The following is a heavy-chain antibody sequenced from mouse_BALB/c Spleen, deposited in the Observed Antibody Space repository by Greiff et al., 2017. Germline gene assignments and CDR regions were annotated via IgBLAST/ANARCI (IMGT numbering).Heavy chain of an antibody. D-gene: IGHD2-14*01. Sequence: EVQLQQSGPELVKPGASVKIPCKASGYTFTDYNMDWVKQSHGKSLEWIGDINPNNGGTIYNQKFKGKATLTVDKSSSTAYMELRSLTSEDTAVYYCARNYYRYDARYFDVWGAGTTVTVSS. V-gene: IGHV1-18*01. CDR2: INPNNGGT. CDR1: GYTFTDYN. J-gene: IGHJ1*01. CDR3: ARNYYRYDARYFDV.